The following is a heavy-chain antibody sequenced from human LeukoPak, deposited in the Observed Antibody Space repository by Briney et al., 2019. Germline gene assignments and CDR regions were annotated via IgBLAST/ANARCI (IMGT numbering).Heavy chain of an antibody. CDR1: GGTFSSYA. CDR2: IIPIFGTA. J-gene: IGHJ4*02. D-gene: IGHD6-13*01. Sequence: ASVKVSCKASGGTFSSYAISWVRQAPGQGLEWMGGIIPIFGTANYAQKFQGRVTITTDESTSTAYMELSSLRSEDTAVYYCARGGSQGSWYGSYWGQGTLVTVSS. CDR3: ARGGSQGSWYGSY. V-gene: IGHV1-69*05.